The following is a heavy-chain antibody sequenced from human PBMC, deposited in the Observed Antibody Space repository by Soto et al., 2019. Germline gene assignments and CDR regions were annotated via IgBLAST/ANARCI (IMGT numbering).Heavy chain of an antibody. CDR3: TTSPLRGREYYFFDH. D-gene: IGHD3-16*01. CDR1: GGTFNSYT. CDR2: INPIFGTA. Sequence: QVQLVQSGAEVKKPGSSMKVSCTTSGGTFNSYTISWVRQAPGQGLEWMGEINPIFGTANYVQKFQDRVTITADRSTNTAYMELRSLRSDDTAVYYCTTSPLRGREYYFFDHWGQGTQATVSS. V-gene: IGHV1-69*06. J-gene: IGHJ4*02.